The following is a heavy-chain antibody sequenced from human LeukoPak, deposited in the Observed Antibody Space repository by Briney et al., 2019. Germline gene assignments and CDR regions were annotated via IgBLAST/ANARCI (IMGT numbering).Heavy chain of an antibody. Sequence: GGSLRLSCVVSGFTFTSYGVHWVRQAPGKGLEWVAFIRHDGSYKDYADSVKGRFTISRDNSKNTLYLQMNSLRAEDTAVYYCARRAGAYSHPYDYWGQGTLVTVSS. D-gene: IGHD4/OR15-4a*01. CDR1: GFTFTSYG. CDR3: ARRAGAYSHPYDY. CDR2: IRHDGSYK. V-gene: IGHV3-30*02. J-gene: IGHJ4*02.